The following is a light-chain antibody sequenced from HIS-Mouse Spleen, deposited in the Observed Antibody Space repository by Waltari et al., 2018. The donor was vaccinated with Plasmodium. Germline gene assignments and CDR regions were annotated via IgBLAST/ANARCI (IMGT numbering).Light chain of an antibody. J-gene: IGLJ3*02. V-gene: IGLV3-27*01. CDR1: VLAKKY. Sequence: SYELTQPSSVSVSPGQTARITCSGDVLAKKYARWFQQKPGQAPVLVIYKDSERPSGIPMRFSGSSSGTTVTLTSSGAQVEDEADYYCYSAADNNRVFGGGTKLTVL. CDR2: KDS. CDR3: YSAADNNRV.